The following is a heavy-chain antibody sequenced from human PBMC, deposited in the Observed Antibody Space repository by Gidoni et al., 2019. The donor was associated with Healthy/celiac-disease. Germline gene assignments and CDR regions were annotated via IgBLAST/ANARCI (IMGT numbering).Heavy chain of an antibody. D-gene: IGHD3-22*01. J-gene: IGHJ3*02. CDR2: IYYSGST. CDR3: AGAPVTMIVVEGAFDI. V-gene: IGHV4-31*03. Sequence: QVQLQESGPGLVKPSQTLSLTCTVPGGPISSGGYYWSWIRQHPGKGLEWIGYIYYSGSTYYNPSLKSRVTISVDTSKNQFSLKLSSVTAADTAVYYCAGAPVTMIVVEGAFDIWGQGTMVTVSS. CDR1: GGPISSGGYY.